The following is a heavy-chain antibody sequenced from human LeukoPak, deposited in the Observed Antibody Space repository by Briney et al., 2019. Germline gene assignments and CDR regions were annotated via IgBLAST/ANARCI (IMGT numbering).Heavy chain of an antibody. CDR1: GYSFTSYW. J-gene: IGHJ4*02. CDR3: AKDRYDSSGPASH. Sequence: GESLKISCKGSGYSFTSYWIGWVRQAPGKGLEWVSAISGSGGSTYYADSVKGRFTISRDNSKNTLYLQMNSLRAEDTAVYYCAKDRYDSSGPASHWGQGTLVTVSS. V-gene: IGHV3-23*01. CDR2: ISGSGGST. D-gene: IGHD3-22*01.